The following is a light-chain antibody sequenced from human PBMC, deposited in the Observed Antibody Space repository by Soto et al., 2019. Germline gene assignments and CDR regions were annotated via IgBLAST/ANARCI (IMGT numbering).Light chain of an antibody. CDR1: KLGDKY. CDR2: QDT. V-gene: IGLV3-1*01. J-gene: IGLJ3*02. Sequence: SYELTQPPSVSVSLGQTASITCSGDKLGDKYACWYQQKPGQSPVLVIYQDTKRPSGIPERFSGSNSGNTATLTISGTHAMDEADYYCQAWDSSSNWVFGGGTKVTVL. CDR3: QAWDSSSNWV.